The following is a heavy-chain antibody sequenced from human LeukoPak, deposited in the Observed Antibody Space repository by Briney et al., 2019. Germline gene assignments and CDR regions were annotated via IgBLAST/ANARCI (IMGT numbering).Heavy chain of an antibody. Sequence: PSETLSLTCKVSGYPIGFDYYWVWIRQAPGRGLQWIGGFHRGRIQYNSALKSRVTISIDSSKNQFSLRMWPVTAADTAFYFCARAPSSYASGNGYPNLGWLDPWGQGALVTVSS. CDR1: GYPIGFDYY. D-gene: IGHD5-24*01. V-gene: IGHV4-38-2*02. CDR2: FHRGRI. CDR3: ARAPSSYASGNGYPNLGWLDP. J-gene: IGHJ5*02.